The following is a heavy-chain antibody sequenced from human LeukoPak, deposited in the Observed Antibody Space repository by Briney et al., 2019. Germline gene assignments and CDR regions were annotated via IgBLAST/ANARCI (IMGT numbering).Heavy chain of an antibody. CDR1: GYSFTSYW. Sequence: GASLKISCKGSGYSFTSYWIGWVRQMPGKGLEWMGIIYPGDSDTRYSPSFQGQVTISADKSISTAYLQWSSLKASDTAMYYCARQAHDSSGLRAFDIWGQGTMVTVSS. V-gene: IGHV5-51*01. D-gene: IGHD3-22*01. J-gene: IGHJ3*02. CDR2: IYPGDSDT. CDR3: ARQAHDSSGLRAFDI.